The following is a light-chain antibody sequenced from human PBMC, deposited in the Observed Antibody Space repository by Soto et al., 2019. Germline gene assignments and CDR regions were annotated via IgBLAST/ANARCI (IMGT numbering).Light chain of an antibody. J-gene: IGKJ5*01. V-gene: IGKV3-20*01. CDR1: QTISSSY. CDR2: DAS. Sequence: EIVLTQSPGTLSLSPGERSTLSCRASQTISSSYLAWYQQKPGQAPRLLIYDASSRATGIPDRFSGSGSGTDFILTISSLEPEDFALYYCQQYGSSPITFGQGTRLEI. CDR3: QQYGSSPIT.